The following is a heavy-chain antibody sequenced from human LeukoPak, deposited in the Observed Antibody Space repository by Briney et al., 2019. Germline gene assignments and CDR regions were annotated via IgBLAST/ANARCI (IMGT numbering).Heavy chain of an antibody. CDR1: GFTFSSYS. J-gene: IGHJ4*02. D-gene: IGHD2/OR15-2a*01. V-gene: IGHV3-48*02. CDR2: ISSISSTI. Sequence: GGSLRLSCAASGFTFSSYSMNWVRQAPGEGLEWVSYISSISSTIYYADSVKGRFTISRDNAKNSLYLQINSLRDEDTAVYYCARGLFPLPTALDSWGQGTLVTVSS. CDR3: ARGLFPLPTALDS.